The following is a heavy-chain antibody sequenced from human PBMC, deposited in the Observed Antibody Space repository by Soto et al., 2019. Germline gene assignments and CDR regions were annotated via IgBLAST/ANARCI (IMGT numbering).Heavy chain of an antibody. Sequence: ASVTVSCKASGYTFSSYGINWVRQAPGQGLEWLGWVSPYDGYTNYAQILQGRVSMTTDTSTKTAYMEVRSLRSDDTAVYYCARGGYYDSSGSRNYFYYGMNVWGQGTTVTV. V-gene: IGHV1-18*01. CDR1: GYTFSSYG. CDR2: VSPYDGYT. CDR3: ARGGYYDSSGSRNYFYYGMNV. D-gene: IGHD3-22*01. J-gene: IGHJ6*02.